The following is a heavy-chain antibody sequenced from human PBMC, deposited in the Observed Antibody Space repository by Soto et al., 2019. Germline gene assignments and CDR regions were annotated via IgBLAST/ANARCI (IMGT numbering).Heavy chain of an antibody. CDR1: GYTFTSYD. V-gene: IGHV1-8*01. CDR2: MNPNSGNT. CDR3: ARGRVGGGWGWYYYYYYGMDG. D-gene: IGHD3-16*01. Sequence: ASVKVSCKASGYTFTSYDINWVRQATGQGLEWMGWMNPNSGNTGYAQKFQGRVTMTRNTSISTAYMELSSLRSEDTAVYYCARGRVGGGWGWYYYYYYGMDGWGQGTKVTVSS. J-gene: IGHJ6*02.